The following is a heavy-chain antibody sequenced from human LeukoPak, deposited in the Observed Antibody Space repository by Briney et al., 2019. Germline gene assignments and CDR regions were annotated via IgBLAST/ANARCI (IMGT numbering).Heavy chain of an antibody. J-gene: IGHJ4*02. V-gene: IGHV4-59*01. CDR3: ARTLWLHPFDY. Sequence: PSETLSLTCTVSGDSIRSYYWSWIRQSPGKGLEWIGYIYYSGSTNYNPSLKSRASISVDTSKNQFSLKLNSVTAADTAVYYCARTLWLHPFDYWGQGTLVTVSS. CDR1: GDSIRSYY. D-gene: IGHD5-18*01. CDR2: IYYSGST.